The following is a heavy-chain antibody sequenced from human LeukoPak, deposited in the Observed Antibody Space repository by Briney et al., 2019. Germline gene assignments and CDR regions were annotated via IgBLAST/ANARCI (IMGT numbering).Heavy chain of an antibody. CDR2: ISYDGSNK. D-gene: IGHD4-17*01. J-gene: IGHJ4*02. V-gene: IGHV3-30-3*01. Sequence: GGSLRLSCAASGFTFSSYAMHWVRQAPGKGLEWVAVISYDGSNKYYADSVKGRFTISRDNSKNTLYLQMNSLRAEDTAVYYCARDPGGPEGLREVYFDYWGQGTLATVSS. CDR3: ARDPGGPEGLREVYFDY. CDR1: GFTFSSYA.